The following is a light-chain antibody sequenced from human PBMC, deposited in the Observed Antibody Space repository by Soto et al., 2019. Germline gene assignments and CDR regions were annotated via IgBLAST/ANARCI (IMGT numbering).Light chain of an antibody. J-gene: IGLJ1*01. V-gene: IGLV2-14*01. Sequence: QSVLTRPASVSGSPGQSITISCTGTSSDVGGYNYVSWYQQHPGKAPKLIIYDVSNRPSGVSNRFSGSKSGNTASLTISGLQAEDEADYYCSSYTSSTPRVFGTGTKVTVL. CDR3: SSYTSSTPRV. CDR1: SSDVGGYNY. CDR2: DVS.